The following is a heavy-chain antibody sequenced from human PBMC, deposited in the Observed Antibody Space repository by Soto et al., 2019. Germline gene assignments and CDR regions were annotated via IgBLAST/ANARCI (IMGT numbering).Heavy chain of an antibody. CDR1: GFAYTSYT. D-gene: IGHD3-10*01. CDR2: ISYDGDNK. CDR3: ARETTYYYGTALDP. J-gene: IGHJ5*02. Sequence: AGGSLRLSCAAPGFAYTSYTIHWVREPPARRHDWVALISYDGDNKYYADSVKGRFTSSKDNSKNTLYLQINGLRAEETAVYYCARETTYYYGTALDPWGQGALVTVSS. V-gene: IGHV3-30-3*01.